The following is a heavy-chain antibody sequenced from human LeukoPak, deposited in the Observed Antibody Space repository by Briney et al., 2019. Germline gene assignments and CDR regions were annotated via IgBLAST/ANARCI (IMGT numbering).Heavy chain of an antibody. V-gene: IGHV1-69*04. Sequence: SVKVSCKASGGTFSSYAISWVRQAPGQGLEWMGRIIPILGIANYAQKFQGRVTITADKSTSTAYMELSSLRSEDTAVYYCARAPFRGYSYVGHFDYWGQGTLVTVSS. J-gene: IGHJ4*02. CDR1: GGTFSSYA. D-gene: IGHD5-18*01. CDR2: IIPILGIA. CDR3: ARAPFRGYSYVGHFDY.